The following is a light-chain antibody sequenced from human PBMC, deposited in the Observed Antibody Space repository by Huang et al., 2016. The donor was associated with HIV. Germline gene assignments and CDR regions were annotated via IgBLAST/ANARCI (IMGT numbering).Light chain of an antibody. CDR1: QGISSY. Sequence: IQLTQSPSSLSASVGDRVTITCRASQGISSYLAWYQQRPGKAPKLLIYAASTLQTGVPSRFSGSGSVTAFTLTINSLQPEDFATYYCQQVNNYPWTFGQGTKVEIK. J-gene: IGKJ1*01. CDR3: QQVNNYPWT. V-gene: IGKV1-9*01. CDR2: AAS.